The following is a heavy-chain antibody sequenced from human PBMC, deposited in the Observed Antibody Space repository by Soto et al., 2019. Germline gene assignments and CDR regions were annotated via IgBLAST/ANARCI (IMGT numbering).Heavy chain of an antibody. D-gene: IGHD1-26*01. Sequence: EVQLVESGGGLVQPGGSLRLSCAASGFTFSTYSMNWVRQAPGKGLEWVSYISSSSSTIYYADSVKGRFTISRDNAKNSLYLQMNSPRDEDTAVYYCIGDGGATDWFDPWGQGTLVTVSS. V-gene: IGHV3-48*02. CDR3: IGDGGATDWFDP. CDR1: GFTFSTYS. J-gene: IGHJ5*02. CDR2: ISSSSSTI.